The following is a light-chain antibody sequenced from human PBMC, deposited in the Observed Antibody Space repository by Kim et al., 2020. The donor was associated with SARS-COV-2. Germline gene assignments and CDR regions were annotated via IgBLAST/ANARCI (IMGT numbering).Light chain of an antibody. Sequence: VSPGERAPLSCRASQSVSSNLAWYQQKPGQAPRLLIYGASTRATGIPARFSGSGSGTEFTLTISSLQSEDFAVYYCQQYNNWPQTFGQGTKVDIK. J-gene: IGKJ1*01. CDR1: QSVSSN. V-gene: IGKV3-15*01. CDR2: GAS. CDR3: QQYNNWPQT.